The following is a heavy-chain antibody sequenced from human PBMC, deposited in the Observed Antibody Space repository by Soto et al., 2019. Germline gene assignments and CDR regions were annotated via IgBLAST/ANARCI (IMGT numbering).Heavy chain of an antibody. D-gene: IGHD3-9*01. Sequence: SETLSLTCAVYVGSFSGYYWSCIRQPPGKWLEWIGEINHSGSTNYNPSLKSRVTISVDTSKNQFSLKLSSVTAADTAVYYCARAIFNPYYYYYYGMDVWGQGTTVTVSS. CDR1: VGSFSGYY. CDR3: ARAIFNPYYYYYYGMDV. J-gene: IGHJ6*02. CDR2: INHSGST. V-gene: IGHV4-34*01.